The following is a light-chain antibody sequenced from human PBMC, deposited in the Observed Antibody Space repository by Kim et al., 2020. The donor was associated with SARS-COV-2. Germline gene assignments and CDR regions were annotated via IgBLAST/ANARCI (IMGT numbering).Light chain of an antibody. CDR2: GQN. CDR3: NSRDSSGNHHYV. CDR1: SLRNYY. J-gene: IGLJ1*01. Sequence: SSELTQDPAVSVALGQTVRITCQGDSLRNYYASWYQQKPGQAPVLVIYGQNNRPSGIPDRFSGSSSGNTASLTITGAQAEDEADYYCNSRDSSGNHHYVFGTGTKVTVL. V-gene: IGLV3-19*01.